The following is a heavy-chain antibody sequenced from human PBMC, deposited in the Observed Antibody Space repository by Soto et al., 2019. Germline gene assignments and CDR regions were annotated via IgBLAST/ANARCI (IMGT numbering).Heavy chain of an antibody. Sequence: GSLRLSCAASGFTFSSYAMSWVRQAPGKGLEWVSAISGSGGSTYYADSVKGRFTISRDNSKNTLYLQMNSLRAEDTAVYYCAKVETYYYGSGSYYNGAFDIWGQGTMVTVSS. CDR2: ISGSGGST. CDR3: AKVETYYYGSGSYYNGAFDI. CDR1: GFTFSSYA. V-gene: IGHV3-23*01. J-gene: IGHJ3*02. D-gene: IGHD3-10*01.